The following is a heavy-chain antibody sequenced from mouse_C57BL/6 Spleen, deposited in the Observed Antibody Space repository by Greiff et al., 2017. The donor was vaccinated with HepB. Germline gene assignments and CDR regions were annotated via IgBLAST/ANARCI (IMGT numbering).Heavy chain of an antibody. V-gene: IGHV1-81*01. D-gene: IGHD3-2*02. CDR1: GYTFTSYG. J-gene: IGHJ4*01. CDR3: ARWTAQAAAMDY. Sequence: QVQLKESGAELARPGASVKLSCKASGYTFTSYGISWVKQRTGQGLEWIGEIYPRSGNTYYNEKFKGKATLTADKSSSTAYMELRSLTSEDSAVYFCARWTAQAAAMDYWGQGTSVTVSS. CDR2: IYPRSGNT.